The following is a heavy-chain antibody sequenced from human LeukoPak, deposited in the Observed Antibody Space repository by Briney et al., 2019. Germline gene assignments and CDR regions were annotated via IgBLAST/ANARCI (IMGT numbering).Heavy chain of an antibody. CDR2: IYYSGST. D-gene: IGHD5-24*01. J-gene: IGHJ4*02. Sequence: PSETLSLTCTVSGGSISSSSYYWGWIRQPPGKGLEWIGSIYYSGSTYYNPSLKSRVTISVDTSKNQFSLKLSSVTAADTAVYYCARGTMGMATIDLIYYYWGQGTLVTVSS. CDR1: GGSISSSSYY. CDR3: ARGTMGMATIDLIYYY. V-gene: IGHV4-39*07.